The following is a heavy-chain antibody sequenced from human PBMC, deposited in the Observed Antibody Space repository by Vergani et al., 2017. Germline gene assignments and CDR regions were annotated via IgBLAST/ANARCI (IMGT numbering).Heavy chain of an antibody. Sequence: QVQLQESGPGLVKPSQTLSLTCTVSGASINNDFYYWHWIRQPAGKGLEWIGRIYVSGITDYNSSLQSRVSMSVDTSKNQFSLTLTSVTAADTAVDYCARDNKQLSPRAFELWGQGTMVTVSS. CDR3: ARDNKQLSPRAFEL. D-gene: IGHD1-1*01. V-gene: IGHV4-61*02. CDR2: IYVSGIT. J-gene: IGHJ3*01. CDR1: GASINNDFYY.